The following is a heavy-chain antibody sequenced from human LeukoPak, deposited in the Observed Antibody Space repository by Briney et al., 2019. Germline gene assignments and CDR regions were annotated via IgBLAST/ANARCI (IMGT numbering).Heavy chain of an antibody. CDR1: GFTFSSYG. CDR2: IRYDGSNK. D-gene: IGHD6-6*01. V-gene: IGHV3-30*02. J-gene: IGHJ4*02. Sequence: GGSLRLSCAASGFTFSSYGMHWVRQAPGKGLEWVAFIRYDGSNKYYADSGKGRFTISRDNSKNTLYLQMNSLRAEDTAVYYCAKRVSSSAEIDYWGQGTLVTVSS. CDR3: AKRVSSSAEIDY.